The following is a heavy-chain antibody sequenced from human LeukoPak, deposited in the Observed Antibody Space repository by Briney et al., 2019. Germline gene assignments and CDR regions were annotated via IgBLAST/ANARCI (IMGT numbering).Heavy chain of an antibody. J-gene: IGHJ4*02. CDR2: IYPNTGAT. Sequence: ASVKVSCKASGYTFTGYYMHWVRQAPGQGLEWMGYIYPNTGATKYAQKFQGRVTMTRDTSISTAYMELSGLRSDDTAVYYCGTLLSNGPFDYWGQGSVVTVSS. V-gene: IGHV1-2*02. CDR1: GYTFTGYY. CDR3: GTLLSNGPFDY.